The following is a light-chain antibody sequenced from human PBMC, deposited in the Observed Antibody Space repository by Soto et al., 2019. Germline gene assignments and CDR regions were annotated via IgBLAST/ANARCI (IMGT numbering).Light chain of an antibody. Sequence: QSALTQPPSASGSPGQSVTISCTGTSSDVGGYNYVSWYQQHPGKAPKLMIYEVSKRPSGVPDRFSGSKSGNTASLTVSGLQAEDEADYYCSSYAGSTPYVFGTRTKVTVL. CDR3: SSYAGSTPYV. V-gene: IGLV2-8*01. CDR1: SSDVGGYNY. CDR2: EVS. J-gene: IGLJ1*01.